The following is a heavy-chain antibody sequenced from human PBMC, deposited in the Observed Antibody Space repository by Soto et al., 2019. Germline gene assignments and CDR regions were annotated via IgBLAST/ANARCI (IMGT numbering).Heavy chain of an antibody. V-gene: IGHV4-4*02. Sequence: QVQLQESGPGLVKPSGTLSLTCTVSGASISSTSSGDWWSWVRQPPGKGLEWIGEVHHSGSTNYTPSLESRVTRSVDKSTSQCSLRWSSVTAADTAVYYCAKMVGATLVDYWGQGTLVTVSS. J-gene: IGHJ4*02. D-gene: IGHD1-26*01. CDR3: AKMVGATLVDY. CDR1: GASISSTSSGDW. CDR2: VHHSGST.